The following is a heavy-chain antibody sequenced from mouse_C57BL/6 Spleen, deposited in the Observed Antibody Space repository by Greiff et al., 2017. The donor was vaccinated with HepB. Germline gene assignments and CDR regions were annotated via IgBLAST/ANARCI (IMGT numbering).Heavy chain of an antibody. J-gene: IGHJ2*01. Sequence: VQLQQSGAELVRPGSSVKLSCKASGYTFTSYWMDWVKQRPGQGLEWIGNIYPSDSETHYNQKFKDKATLTVDKSSSTAYMQLSSLTSADSAVYYCARNWDLDYWGQGTTLTVSS. CDR2: IYPSDSET. CDR3: ARNWDLDY. CDR1: GYTFTSYW. D-gene: IGHD4-1*01. V-gene: IGHV1-61*01.